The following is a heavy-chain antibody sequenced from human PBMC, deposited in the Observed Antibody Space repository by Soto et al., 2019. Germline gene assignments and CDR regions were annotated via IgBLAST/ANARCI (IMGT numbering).Heavy chain of an antibody. CDR1: GFTFSSNA. J-gene: IGHJ4*02. CDR2: ISGSGGTT. V-gene: IGHV3-23*01. D-gene: IGHD3-10*01. CDR3: AKQRAGFGSGSNTYYFDY. Sequence: EVQLLESGGGLVQPGGSLRISCLGSGFTFSSNAMSWVRQAPGKGLEWVSAISGSGGTTYYADSVKGRFAVSRDKSNTSLYLQMNSLRAGDTAVYYCAKQRAGFGSGSNTYYFDYWGQGTLVTVSS.